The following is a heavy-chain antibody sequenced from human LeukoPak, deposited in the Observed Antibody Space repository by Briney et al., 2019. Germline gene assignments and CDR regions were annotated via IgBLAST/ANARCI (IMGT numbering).Heavy chain of an antibody. D-gene: IGHD3-3*01. J-gene: IGHJ4*02. CDR1: GYSISSGYY. Sequence: SETLSLTCTVSGYSISSGYYWGWVRQPPGKGLEWIGSIYHSGSTYYNPSLKSRVTISVDTSKNQFSLKLSSVTAADTAVYYCARDFGITIFGVDMYYFDYWGQGTLVTVSS. CDR2: IYHSGST. V-gene: IGHV4-38-2*02. CDR3: ARDFGITIFGVDMYYFDY.